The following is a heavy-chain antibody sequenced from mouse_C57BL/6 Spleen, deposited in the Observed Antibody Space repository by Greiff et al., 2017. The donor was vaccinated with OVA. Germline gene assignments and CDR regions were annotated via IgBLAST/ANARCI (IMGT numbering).Heavy chain of an antibody. J-gene: IGHJ4*01. D-gene: IGHD1-1*01. CDR1: GYAFSSYW. CDR3: ARSPYYYGNYAMDY. Sequence: VQLQQSGAELVKPGASVKISCKASGYAFSSYWMNWVKQRPGKGLEWIGQIYPGDGDTNYNGKFKGKATLTADKSSSTAYMQLSSLTSEDSAVYFCARSPYYYGNYAMDYWGQGTSVTVSS. V-gene: IGHV1-80*01. CDR2: IYPGDGDT.